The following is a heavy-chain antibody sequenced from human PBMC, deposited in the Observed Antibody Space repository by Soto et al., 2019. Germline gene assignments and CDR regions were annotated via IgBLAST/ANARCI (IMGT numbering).Heavy chain of an antibody. CDR1: GYTFTSYA. J-gene: IGHJ2*01. Sequence: QVLLVQSGAEVKKPGASVKVSCKASGYTFTSYAMHWVRQAPGQRLEWMGWINAGNGNTKYSQNFQGRVTITRDTTASTADMELSSLRSEDTAVDYCARGGSLYWYFDLWGRGTLVTVSS. D-gene: IGHD1-26*01. V-gene: IGHV1-3*01. CDR2: INAGNGNT. CDR3: ARGGSLYWYFDL.